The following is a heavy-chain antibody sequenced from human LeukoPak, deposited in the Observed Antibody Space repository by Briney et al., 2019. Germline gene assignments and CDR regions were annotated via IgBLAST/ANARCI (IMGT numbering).Heavy chain of an antibody. D-gene: IGHD3-3*01. J-gene: IGHJ6*03. Sequence: ASVKVSCKASGYTFTGYYMHWVRQAPGQGLEWMGWINPNSGGTNYAQKFQGRVTITRNTSISTAYMELSSLRSEDTAVYYCARGALRFLGGGGNYYMDVWGKGTTVTVSS. CDR3: ARGALRFLGGGGNYYMDV. CDR2: INPNSGGT. CDR1: GYTFTGYY. V-gene: IGHV1-2*02.